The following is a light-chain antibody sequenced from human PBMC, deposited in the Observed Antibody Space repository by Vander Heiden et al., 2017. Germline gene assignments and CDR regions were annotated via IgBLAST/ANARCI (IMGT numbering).Light chain of an antibody. J-gene: IGLJ1*01. CDR3: SSYTSSSTLVV. CDR1: SSDVGGYNY. CDR2: DVS. Sequence: QSALTQPASVSGSPGQSITISCTGTSSDVGGYNYVSWYQQHPGKAPKLMIYDVSHRPSGVSNRFSGSKSGNTASLTISGLQAEDEADYYCSSYTSSSTLVVFGTGTKVTVL. V-gene: IGLV2-14*03.